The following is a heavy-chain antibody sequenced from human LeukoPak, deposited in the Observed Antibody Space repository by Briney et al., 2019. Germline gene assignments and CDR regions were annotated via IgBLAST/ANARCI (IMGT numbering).Heavy chain of an antibody. CDR1: GFTFSSYA. Sequence: GGSLGLSCAASGFTFSSYAMSWVRQAPGKGPEWVSAISGSGGSTYYADSVKGRFTISRDNSKNTLYLQMNSLRAEDTAVYYCAKAVLWFGELSYFDYWGQGTLVTVSS. J-gene: IGHJ4*02. CDR2: ISGSGGST. D-gene: IGHD3-10*01. CDR3: AKAVLWFGELSYFDY. V-gene: IGHV3-23*01.